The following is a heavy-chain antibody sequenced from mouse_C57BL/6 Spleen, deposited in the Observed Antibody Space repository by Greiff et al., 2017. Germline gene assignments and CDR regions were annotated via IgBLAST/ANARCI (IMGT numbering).Heavy chain of an antibody. CDR2: IYPGSGST. J-gene: IGHJ2*02. V-gene: IGHV1-55*01. CDR3: ARGSTVVATDY. D-gene: IGHD1-1*01. Sequence: QVQLQQPGAELVKPGASVKMSCKASGYTFTSYWITWVKQRPGQGLEWIGDIYPGSGSTNYNEKFKSKATLTVDTSSSTAYMQLNSLTSEDSAVYYCARGSTVVATDYWGQGTSLTVSS. CDR1: GYTFTSYW.